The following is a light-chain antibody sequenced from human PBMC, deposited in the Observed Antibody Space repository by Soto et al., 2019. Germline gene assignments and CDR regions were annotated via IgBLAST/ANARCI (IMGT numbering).Light chain of an antibody. Sequence: IVLTQSPATLSLSPGERATLSCRASQSVSSYLAWYQQKPGQAPRLLIYDASNRATGIPARFSGSGSGTDFTLTIARLEPEDFAVYYCQQRRTFGQGTKVDI. V-gene: IGKV3-11*01. CDR1: QSVSSY. CDR3: QQRRT. J-gene: IGKJ1*01. CDR2: DAS.